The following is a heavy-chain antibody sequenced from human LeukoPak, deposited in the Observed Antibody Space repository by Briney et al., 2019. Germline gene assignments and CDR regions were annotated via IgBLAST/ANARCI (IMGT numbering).Heavy chain of an antibody. J-gene: IGHJ4*02. CDR1: GYTFTSYD. CDR2: MNPNRGNT. D-gene: IGHD6-6*01. Sequence: GASVKVSCTASGYTFTSYDIYWVREAPGQGLEWMGWMNPNRGNTGYAQKFQGRVTMTRNTSISTAYMELSSLRSEDTAVYYCARGIAAHYFDYWGQGTLVTVSS. V-gene: IGHV1-8*01. CDR3: ARGIAAHYFDY.